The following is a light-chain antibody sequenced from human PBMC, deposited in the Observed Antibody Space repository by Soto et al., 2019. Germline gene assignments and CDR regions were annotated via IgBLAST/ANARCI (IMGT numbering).Light chain of an antibody. CDR3: QQRINGPRGT. J-gene: IGKJ1*01. V-gene: IGKV3-11*01. CDR2: DAS. Sequence: EIVLTQSPATLSLSPGERATLSCRASQSVSSYLAWYQQKPGQAPRLLIYDASNRATGIPARFSGSGSGTDFTLTISSLEPEDFAVYYCQQRINGPRGTFGQGTKVEIK. CDR1: QSVSSY.